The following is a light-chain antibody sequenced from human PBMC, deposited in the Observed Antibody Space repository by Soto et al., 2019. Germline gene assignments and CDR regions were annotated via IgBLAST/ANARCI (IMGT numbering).Light chain of an antibody. CDR2: EVT. Sequence: QSVLTQPASVSGSPGQSITISCTGTGSDVGGYPYVSWYQHHPGKAPQLIIYEVTNRPSGVSHRFSGSKSGNTASLTISGLQAEDEAEYYCSSYRVTDTLVFGSGTKVTVL. CDR3: SSYRVTDTLV. CDR1: GSDVGGYPY. V-gene: IGLV2-14*01. J-gene: IGLJ1*01.